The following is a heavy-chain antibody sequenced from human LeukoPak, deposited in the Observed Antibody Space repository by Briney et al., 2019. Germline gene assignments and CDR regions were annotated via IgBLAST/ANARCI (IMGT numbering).Heavy chain of an antibody. CDR3: ARGGEWLRRNPYFDS. D-gene: IGHD5-12*01. Sequence: SETLSLTSAVYGGSFRDCYWSWIRQPPRRGLEGSGEINHSGSTNYNPPLKSRVTISVDTSKNQFDLKLSSVTASDTAVYYCARGGEWLRRNPYFDSWGQGTLVTVSS. J-gene: IGHJ4*02. V-gene: IGHV4-34*01. CDR2: INHSGST. CDR1: GGSFRDCY.